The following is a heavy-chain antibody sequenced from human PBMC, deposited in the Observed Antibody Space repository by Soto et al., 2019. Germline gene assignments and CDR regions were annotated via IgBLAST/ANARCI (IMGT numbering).Heavy chain of an antibody. CDR1: GFIFRSYG. J-gene: IGHJ4*02. CDR2: ISHDGNNA. V-gene: IGHV3-30*18. D-gene: IGHD6-19*01. Sequence: QVQLVESGGGVVQPGKSLRLSCAATGFIFRSYGVHWVRQAPGKWLEWVALISHDGNNAYYADAVNGRFTISRDNAKNTVSLQMNSLRAEDTAVYYCAKQGIEVAGTDYFDYWGQGALVTVAS. CDR3: AKQGIEVAGTDYFDY.